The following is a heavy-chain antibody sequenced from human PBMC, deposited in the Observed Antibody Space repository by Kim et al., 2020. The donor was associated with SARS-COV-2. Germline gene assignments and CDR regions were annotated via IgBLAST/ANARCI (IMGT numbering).Heavy chain of an antibody. Sequence: GGSLRLSCAASGFTFSSFAMSWVRQAPGKGLEWVSAISGSGGTTYYADSVKGRFTISRDNSKNTLYLQVNSLRAEDTAVYYCAKGDIVVVPANDYYYGMDVWGQGTTVTVSS. J-gene: IGHJ6*02. CDR1: GFTFSSFA. CDR2: ISGSGGTT. V-gene: IGHV3-23*01. D-gene: IGHD2-2*01. CDR3: AKGDIVVVPANDYYYGMDV.